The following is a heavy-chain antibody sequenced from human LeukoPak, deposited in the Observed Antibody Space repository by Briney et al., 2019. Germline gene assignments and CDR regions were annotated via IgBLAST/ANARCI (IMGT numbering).Heavy chain of an antibody. D-gene: IGHD6-19*01. CDR3: ARGLEQYSSGWYTFYYYYGMDV. CDR1: GFTFSSYW. Sequence: PGGSLRLSCAASGFTFSSYWMHWVRQAPGKGLVWVSRINSDGSSTSYADSVKGRFTISRDNAKNTLYLQMNSLRAEDTAVYYCARGLEQYSSGWYTFYYYYGMDVWGQGTTVTVSS. J-gene: IGHJ6*02. CDR2: INSDGSST. V-gene: IGHV3-74*01.